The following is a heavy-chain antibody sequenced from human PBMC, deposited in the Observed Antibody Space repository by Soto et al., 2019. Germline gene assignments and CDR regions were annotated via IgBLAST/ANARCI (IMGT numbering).Heavy chain of an antibody. CDR2: ISTSSSYT. CDR3: ARGSVGAAGPY. CDR1: GFTFSDYY. V-gene: IGHV3-11*06. D-gene: IGHD6-13*01. Sequence: PGGSLRLSCAASGFTFSDYYMSGIRQAPGKGLEWISYISTSSSYTNYADSVKGRFTISRDNAKNSLYLQMNSLRAEDTAVYYCARGSVGAAGPYWGQGTLVTVSS. J-gene: IGHJ4*02.